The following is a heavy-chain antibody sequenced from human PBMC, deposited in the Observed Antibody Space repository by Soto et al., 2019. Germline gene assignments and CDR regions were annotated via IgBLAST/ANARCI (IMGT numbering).Heavy chain of an antibody. D-gene: IGHD2-15*01. Sequence: ASVKVSCKASGYTFTSYGISWVRQAPGQGLEWMGWISAYNGNTNYAQKLQGRVTMTTDTSTSTAYIELRSLRSDDTAVYYCARDLRVVVAATQAYYYYGMDVWGQGTTVTVSS. J-gene: IGHJ6*02. CDR1: GYTFTSYG. V-gene: IGHV1-18*04. CDR2: ISAYNGNT. CDR3: ARDLRVVVAATQAYYYYGMDV.